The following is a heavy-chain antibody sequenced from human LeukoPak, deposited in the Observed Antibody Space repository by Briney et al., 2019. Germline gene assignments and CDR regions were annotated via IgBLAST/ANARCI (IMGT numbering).Heavy chain of an antibody. V-gene: IGHV1-18*01. CDR3: ATQRGDSSGYYGGY. CDR2: ISAYNGNT. J-gene: IGHJ4*02. Sequence: ASVKVSCKASGYTFTSYGISWVRQAPGQGLEWMGWISAYNGNTNYAQKLQGRVTMTTDTSTSTAYMELRSLRSDDTAAYYCATQRGDSSGYYGGYWGQGTLVTVSS. D-gene: IGHD3-22*01. CDR1: GYTFTSYG.